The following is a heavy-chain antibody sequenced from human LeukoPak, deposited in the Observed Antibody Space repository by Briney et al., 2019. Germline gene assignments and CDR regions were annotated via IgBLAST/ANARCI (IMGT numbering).Heavy chain of an antibody. CDR1: GFTFSDYY. V-gene: IGHV3-11*04. D-gene: IGHD1-26*01. J-gene: IGHJ3*02. CDR2: ISSSGSTI. Sequence: GGSLRLSCAASGFTFSDYYMSWIRQAPGKGLEWVSYISSSGSTIYYADSVKGRFTISRDNAKNSLYLQMNSLRAEDTAVYYCARAGYSGNYRDAFDIWGQGTMVTVSS. CDR3: ARAGYSGNYRDAFDI.